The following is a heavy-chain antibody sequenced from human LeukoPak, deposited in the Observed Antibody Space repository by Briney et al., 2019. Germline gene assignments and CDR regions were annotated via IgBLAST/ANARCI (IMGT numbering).Heavy chain of an antibody. CDR2: ISSSSSYI. Sequence: GGSLRLSCAASGFTFSSYSMNWVRQAPGKGLEWVSSISSSSSYIYYADSVKGRFTISRDNAKNSLYLQMNSLRAEDTAVYYCARDLPLLYDSSGYSRHVTAFDYWGQGTLVTVSS. D-gene: IGHD3-22*01. CDR1: GFTFSSYS. CDR3: ARDLPLLYDSSGYSRHVTAFDY. J-gene: IGHJ4*02. V-gene: IGHV3-21*01.